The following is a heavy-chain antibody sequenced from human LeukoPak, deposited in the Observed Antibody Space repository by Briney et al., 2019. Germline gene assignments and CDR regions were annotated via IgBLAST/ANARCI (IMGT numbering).Heavy chain of an antibody. CDR2: VIEKGNA. CDR3: ARGYYPPRWYFDL. D-gene: IGHD3-10*01. V-gene: IGHV4-34*01. J-gene: IGHJ2*01. CDR1: GGSFSSYS. Sequence: SETLSLTCALYGGSFSSYSWSWPWIRQTPEKGLEWIGEVIEKGNANYNPSLKSRVTIDLDTSKNQFSLKLTSMTAADTAMYYCARGYYPPRWYFDLWGRGTLVTVSS.